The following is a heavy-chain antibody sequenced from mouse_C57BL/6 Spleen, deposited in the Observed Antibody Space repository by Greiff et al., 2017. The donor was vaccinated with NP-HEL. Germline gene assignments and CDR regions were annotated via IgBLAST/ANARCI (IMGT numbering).Heavy chain of an antibody. J-gene: IGHJ4*01. CDR1: GYTFTSYW. CDR2: IHPNSGST. CDR3: ARRDYGSSGYYYAMDY. V-gene: IGHV1-64*01. Sequence: VQLQQPGAELVKPGASVKLSCKASGYTFTSYWMHWVKQRPGQGLEWIGMIHPNSGSTNYNEKFKSKATLTVDKSSSTAYMQLSSLTSEDSAVYYCARRDYGSSGYYYAMDYWGQGTSVTVSS. D-gene: IGHD1-1*01.